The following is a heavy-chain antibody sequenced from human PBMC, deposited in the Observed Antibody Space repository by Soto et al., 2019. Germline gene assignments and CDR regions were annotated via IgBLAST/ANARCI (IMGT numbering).Heavy chain of an antibody. V-gene: IGHV1-2*02. Sequence: ASVKVSCKASGYTFTGYYIHWVRQSPDQTQQWMGWIDPNSGGTNYAQKLHGRVTMIRDTSISTAYMKLSRLRSDYTAVYYYAREGYDFWGGSHTSNYFDYWGQGALVTVSS. J-gene: IGHJ4*02. CDR3: AREGYDFWGGSHTSNYFDY. D-gene: IGHD3-3*01. CDR2: IDPNSGGT. CDR1: GYTFTGYY.